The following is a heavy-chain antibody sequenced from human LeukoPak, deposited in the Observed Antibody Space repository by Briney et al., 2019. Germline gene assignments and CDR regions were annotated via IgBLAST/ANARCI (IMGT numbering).Heavy chain of an antibody. D-gene: IGHD1-26*01. J-gene: IGHJ3*02. CDR1: GGSISSYY. V-gene: IGHV4-59*08. Sequence: PSETLSLTCAVSGGSISSYYWSWTRQPPGKGPEWIGYIYYSGRTNYNPSLKSRVTISVDTSKKQFSLKLSSLTAADTAVYYCARHGESLHDDAFDIWGQGTMVTVSS. CDR3: ARHGESLHDDAFDI. CDR2: IYYSGRT.